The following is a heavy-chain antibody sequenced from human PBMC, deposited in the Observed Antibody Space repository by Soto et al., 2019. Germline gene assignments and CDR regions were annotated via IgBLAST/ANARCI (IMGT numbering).Heavy chain of an antibody. CDR2: IYYSRST. V-gene: IGHV4-31*03. Sequence: SETLTLTFTVPDGSISTGGYQWSWNRQHPGKGLEWIGYIYYSRSTYYNPSLKRRVTISVDTSKNQFSLKLSSVTAADTAVYCCAMGSSSWGQGTLVTVSS. CDR1: DGSISTGGYQ. CDR3: AMGSSS. J-gene: IGHJ4*02. D-gene: IGHD6-13*01.